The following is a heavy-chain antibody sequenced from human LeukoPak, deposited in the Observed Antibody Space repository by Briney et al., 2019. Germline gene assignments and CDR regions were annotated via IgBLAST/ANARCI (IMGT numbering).Heavy chain of an antibody. J-gene: IGHJ5*02. D-gene: IGHD3-9*01. CDR2: INPNSGGT. CDR3: ARSAVMNYDILTSYSPSGFGP. CDR1: GYTFTGYY. V-gene: IGHV1-2*02. Sequence: ASVKVSCKASGYTFTGYYMHWVRQAPGQGLEWMGWINPNSGGTNYAQKFQGRVTMTRDTSISTTYMELRSLRSDDTAVYYCARSAVMNYDILTSYSPSGFGPWGQGTLVTVSS.